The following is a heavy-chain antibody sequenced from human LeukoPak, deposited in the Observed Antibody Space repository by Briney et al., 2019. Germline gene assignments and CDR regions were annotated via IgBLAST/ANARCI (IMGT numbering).Heavy chain of an antibody. CDR1: GFTLSSYS. V-gene: IGHV3-21*01. CDR3: ARDLLFKAARPPKFDP. CDR2: ISSSSSYI. J-gene: IGHJ5*02. Sequence: PGGPLRLSCAASGFTLSSYSMNWVRQAPGKGLEWVSSISSSSSYIYYADSVKGRFTISRDNAKNSLYLQMNSLRAEDTAVYYCARDLLFKAARPPKFDPWGQGTLVTVSS. D-gene: IGHD6-6*01.